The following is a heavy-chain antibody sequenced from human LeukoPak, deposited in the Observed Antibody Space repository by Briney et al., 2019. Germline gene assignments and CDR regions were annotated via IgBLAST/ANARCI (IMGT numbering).Heavy chain of an antibody. V-gene: IGHV3-23*01. Sequence: PGGSLRLSCAASGFTFSNYAMSWVRQAPGKGLEWVSAISGSASSTYHADSVKGRFTISRDNAKNSLYLQMNSLRAEDTAVYYCAGYANSGRRDAFDIWGQGTMVTVSS. CDR1: GFTFSNYA. J-gene: IGHJ3*02. D-gene: IGHD1-26*01. CDR2: ISGSASST. CDR3: AGYANSGRRDAFDI.